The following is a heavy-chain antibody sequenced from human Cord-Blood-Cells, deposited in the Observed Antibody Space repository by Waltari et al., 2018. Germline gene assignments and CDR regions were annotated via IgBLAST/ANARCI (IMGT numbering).Heavy chain of an antibody. V-gene: IGHV3-73*02. CDR2: FRSKGNSYAT. J-gene: IGHJ4*02. CDR3: TSAAIAARDY. D-gene: IGHD6-6*01. Sequence: EVQLVESGGGLVQPGGSLKLSCAASGFTFSGSAMHWVRQASGEGLGGVGRFRSKGNSYATAYAASLKGRFTISRDDAKNTAYLQMNSLKTEDTAVYYCTSAAIAARDYWGQGTLVTVSS. CDR1: GFTFSGSA.